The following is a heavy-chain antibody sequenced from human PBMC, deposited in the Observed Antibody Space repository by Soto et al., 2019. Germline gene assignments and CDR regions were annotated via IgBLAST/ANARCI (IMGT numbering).Heavy chain of an antibody. V-gene: IGHV4-31*03. D-gene: IGHD3-22*01. CDR3: ASTVVWYDSTGYLDY. CDR2: IYYSGIT. CDR1: GGSISSGGYY. J-gene: IGHJ4*02. Sequence: SETLSLSCTVSGGSISSGGYYWSWIRQHPGKGLAWIGYIYYSGITYYNPSLQSRVTISVDTSKNQFSLKLSSVTAADTSVYYCASTVVWYDSTGYLDYWGQGTLVTVSS.